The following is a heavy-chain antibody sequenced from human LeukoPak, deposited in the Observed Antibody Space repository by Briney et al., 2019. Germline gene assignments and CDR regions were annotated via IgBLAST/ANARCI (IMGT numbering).Heavy chain of an antibody. D-gene: IGHD3-16*02. Sequence: GGSLRLSCVASGFNLRSYALHWVRQAPGKGLEFVSVISGDGGTIYYADSVWGRFTISRDNSKNTLYLQMGSLRPEDMAVYYCARSDNRLGMDVWGQGTTVTVSS. CDR3: ARSDNRLGMDV. J-gene: IGHJ6*02. CDR2: ISGDGGTI. V-gene: IGHV3-64*02. CDR1: GFNLRSYA.